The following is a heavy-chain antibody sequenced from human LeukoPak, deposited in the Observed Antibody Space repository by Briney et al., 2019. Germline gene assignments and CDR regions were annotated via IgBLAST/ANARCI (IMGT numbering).Heavy chain of an antibody. CDR3: AKDPHYYDSSGYYDY. J-gene: IGHJ4*02. V-gene: IGHV3-23*01. Sequence: GGSLRLSCAASGFTFSSYAMSWVRQAPGKGLEWVSAISGSGGSTYYADSVKGRFTISRDNSKNTLYLQMNSLRAEDTTVYYCAKDPHYYDSSGYYDYWGQGTLVTVSS. CDR1: GFTFSSYA. D-gene: IGHD3-22*01. CDR2: ISGSGGST.